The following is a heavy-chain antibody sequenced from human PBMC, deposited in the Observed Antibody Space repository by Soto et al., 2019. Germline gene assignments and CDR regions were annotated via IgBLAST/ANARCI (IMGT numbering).Heavy chain of an antibody. Sequence: SETLSLTCTVSGGSISSYYWSWIRQPPGKGLEWIGYIYYSGSTNYNPSLKSRVTISVDTSKNQFSLKLSSVTAADTAVYYCARGYSSSWYLNYWGQGTLVTVSS. V-gene: IGHV4-59*08. CDR2: IYYSGST. J-gene: IGHJ4*02. CDR3: ARGYSSSWYLNY. D-gene: IGHD6-13*01. CDR1: GGSISSYY.